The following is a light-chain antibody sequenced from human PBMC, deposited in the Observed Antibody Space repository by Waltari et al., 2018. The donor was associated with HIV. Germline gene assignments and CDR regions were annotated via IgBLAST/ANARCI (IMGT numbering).Light chain of an antibody. CDR3: QQYGSSPLT. J-gene: IGKJ4*01. CDR2: AAF. CDR1: QSVSSSY. V-gene: IGKV3-20*01. Sequence: EIVLTQSPGTLSLSPGERATLSCRASQSVSSSYLDWYQQKPGQAPRLLIYAAFSRATDIPDRFSGSGSGTDFTLTISRLEPEDFAVYYCQQYGSSPLTFGGGTKVEI.